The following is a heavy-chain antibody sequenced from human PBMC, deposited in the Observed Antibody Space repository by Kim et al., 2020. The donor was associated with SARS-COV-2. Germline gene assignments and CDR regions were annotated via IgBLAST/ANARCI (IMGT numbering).Heavy chain of an antibody. D-gene: IGHD3-16*01. V-gene: IGHV4-59*01. Sequence: YNPALRSRVTISVDTSKNQFSLKRSSVTAADTAVYYCARVPGGPGGFFDYWGQGTLVTVSS. CDR3: ARVPGGPGGFFDY. J-gene: IGHJ4*02.